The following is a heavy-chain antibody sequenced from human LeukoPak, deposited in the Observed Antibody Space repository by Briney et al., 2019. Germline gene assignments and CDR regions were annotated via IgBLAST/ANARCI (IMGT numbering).Heavy chain of an antibody. V-gene: IGHV4-34*01. J-gene: IGHJ6*02. Sequence: SETLSLTCAVYGGSFSGYYWSWIRQPPEKGLEWIGEINHSGSTNYNPSLKSRVTISVDTSKNQFSLKLSSVTAADTAVYYCARDSVITIFGVVSDYYYYGMDVWGQGTTVTVSS. D-gene: IGHD3-3*01. CDR2: INHSGST. CDR3: ARDSVITIFGVVSDYYYYGMDV. CDR1: GGSFSGYY.